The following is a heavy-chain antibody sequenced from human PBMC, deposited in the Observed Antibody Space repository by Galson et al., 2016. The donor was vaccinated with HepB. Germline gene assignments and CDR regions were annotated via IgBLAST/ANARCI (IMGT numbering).Heavy chain of an antibody. V-gene: IGHV4-59*08. CDR2: VFFLGNT. CDR3: ARHRGASFDA. Sequence: SETLSLTCIVSTDSMSPYYWSWIRQSPGKRLEWIGYVFFLGNTTYNPSLERRVTISLDTTRKHFSLSLKSMTAEDTAVYYCARHRGASFDAWGQGILVTVSS. J-gene: IGHJ5*02. CDR1: TDSMSPYY.